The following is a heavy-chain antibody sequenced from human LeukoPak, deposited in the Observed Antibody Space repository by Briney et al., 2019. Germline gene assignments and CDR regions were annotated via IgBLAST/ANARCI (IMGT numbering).Heavy chain of an antibody. CDR3: ASSRVGATGGAFDY. CDR1: GGSISSSNW. D-gene: IGHD1-26*01. Sequence: SGTLSLTCAVSGGSISSSNWWSWVHQPPGKGLEWIGEIYHSGSTNYNPSLKSRVTISVDKSKNQFSLKLSSVTAADTAVYYCASSRVGATGGAFDYWGQGTLVTVSS. CDR2: IYHSGST. J-gene: IGHJ4*02. V-gene: IGHV4-4*02.